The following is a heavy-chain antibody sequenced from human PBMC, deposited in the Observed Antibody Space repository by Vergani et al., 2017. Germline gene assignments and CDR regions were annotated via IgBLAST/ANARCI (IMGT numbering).Heavy chain of an antibody. J-gene: IGHJ4*02. Sequence: QVQLVESGGGVVQPGRSLRLSCAASGFTFNQYGMHWVRQAPGKGLEWVAFIQFDGGNQYYADSVKGRFTLSRDFSKNTLYLQMNSLTTDDTATYYCSKHFRGWGIDYWGQGTQVIVSS. V-gene: IGHV3-30*02. CDR2: IQFDGGNQ. CDR3: SKHFRGWGIDY. CDR1: GFTFNQYG. D-gene: IGHD3-16*01.